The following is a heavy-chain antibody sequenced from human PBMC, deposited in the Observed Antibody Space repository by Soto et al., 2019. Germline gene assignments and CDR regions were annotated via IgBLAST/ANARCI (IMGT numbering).Heavy chain of an antibody. D-gene: IGHD1-26*01. J-gene: IGHJ4*02. CDR2: INDEGNNA. Sequence: EVRLVQSGGGLIQPGGSLRLSCEASGFIFKMYYLHWVRQTPGKGPVWVARINDEGNNATYADSVKGRFTISRDNAKNTIYLQMDGLRVDDTGLYYCTRGPRVSSIGTGAYWGQGSLVTVST. CDR1: GFIFKMYY. V-gene: IGHV3-74*01. CDR3: TRGPRVSSIGTGAY.